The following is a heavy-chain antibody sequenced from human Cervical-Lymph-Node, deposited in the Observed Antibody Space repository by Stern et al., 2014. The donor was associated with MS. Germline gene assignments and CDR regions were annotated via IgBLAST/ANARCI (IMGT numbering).Heavy chain of an antibody. D-gene: IGHD6-13*01. V-gene: IGHV1-69*19. CDR3: ARHQAGIAAN. CDR2: IMPLFGTA. Sequence: VQLVESGAEVKRPESSVKVSCKASGGSLSTLDISWVRPAPGQGLEWVGEIMPLFGTANYAQKFKGRLPITADESTSTVYMELSSLKSEDTAIYFCARHQAGIAANWGQGTLVTVTS. CDR1: GGSLSTLD. J-gene: IGHJ4*02.